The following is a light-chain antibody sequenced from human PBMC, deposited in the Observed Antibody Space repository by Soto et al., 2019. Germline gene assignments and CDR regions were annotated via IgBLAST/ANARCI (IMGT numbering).Light chain of an antibody. Sequence: EVVLTQSPGTLSLSPGESATLSCRASQSVNNNYVAWYQHRRGRTPRLLIYGASSRATGIPDRFSASGSGTDFTLTISSLEPEDFAVYYCHQYGNSPPTFGPGAKVDIK. V-gene: IGKV3-20*01. CDR3: HQYGNSPPT. CDR2: GAS. J-gene: IGKJ3*01. CDR1: QSVNNNY.